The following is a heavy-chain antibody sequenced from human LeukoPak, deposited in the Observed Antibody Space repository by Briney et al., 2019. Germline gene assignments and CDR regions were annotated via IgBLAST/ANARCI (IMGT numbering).Heavy chain of an antibody. CDR2: IGTIISTI. V-gene: IGHV3-48*03. CDR1: GFTFGRYE. Sequence: GGSLRLSCAASGFTFGRYEMNWVRQAPGKGLEWVSYIGTIISTIYYADSVKGRFTISRDNAKNSLYLQMNSLRAEDTAVYYCARDRGGSYSAIDYWGQGTLVTVSS. D-gene: IGHD1-26*01. CDR3: ARDRGGSYSAIDY. J-gene: IGHJ4*02.